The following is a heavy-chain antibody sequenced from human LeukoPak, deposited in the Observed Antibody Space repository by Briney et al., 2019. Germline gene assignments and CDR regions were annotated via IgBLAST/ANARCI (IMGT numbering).Heavy chain of an antibody. CDR2: ISYDGSNK. J-gene: IGHJ6*02. CDR1: GFTFSSYG. Sequence: PGGSLRLSCAASGFTFSSYGMHWVRQAPGKGLEWVAVISYDGSNKYYADSVKGRFTISRDNSKNTLYLQMNSLRAEDTAVYYCARDSAYSSSWYPPGLNYYYYGMDVWGQGTTVTVSS. CDR3: ARDSAYSSSWYPPGLNYYYYGMDV. D-gene: IGHD6-13*01. V-gene: IGHV3-30*19.